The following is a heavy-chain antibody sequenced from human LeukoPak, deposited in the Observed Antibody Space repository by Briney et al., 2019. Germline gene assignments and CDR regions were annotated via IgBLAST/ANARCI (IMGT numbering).Heavy chain of an antibody. Sequence: GGSVRFTCAASGFTFSNYSMHWVRQAPGKGLVWVSRINTDGSITTYADSVKGRYAISRDNAKNTLYLQMNTLRAEDTAVYYCVSYYYDISGIYWGQGTLVTVSS. D-gene: IGHD3-22*01. J-gene: IGHJ4*02. V-gene: IGHV3-74*01. CDR3: VSYYYDISGIY. CDR1: GFTFSNYS. CDR2: INTDGSIT.